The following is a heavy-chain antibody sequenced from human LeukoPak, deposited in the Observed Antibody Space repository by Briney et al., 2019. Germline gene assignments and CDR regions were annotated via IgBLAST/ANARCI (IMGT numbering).Heavy chain of an antibody. CDR3: ARVAAVAGTGSGFDP. Sequence: GSLRLSCAASGFTFRDYYMSWIRQPPGKGLEWIGYIYYSGSTNYNPSLKSRVTISVDTSKNQFSLKLSSVTAADTAVYYCARVAAVAGTGSGFDPWGQGTLVTVSS. CDR2: IYYSGST. J-gene: IGHJ5*02. D-gene: IGHD6-19*01. CDR1: GFTFRDYY. V-gene: IGHV4-59*01.